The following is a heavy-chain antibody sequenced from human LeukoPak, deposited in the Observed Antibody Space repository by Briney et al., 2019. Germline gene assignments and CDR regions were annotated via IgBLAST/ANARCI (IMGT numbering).Heavy chain of an antibody. J-gene: IGHJ4*02. CDR1: GFTFSSYG. Sequence: GGSLRLSCAASGFTFSSYGMHWVRQAPGKGLEWVAVISYDGSNKYYADSVKGRFTISRDNSKNTLYLQMNSLRAEDTPVYYCAKDREYQLLYYFDYWGQGTLVTVSS. CDR2: ISYDGSNK. V-gene: IGHV3-30*18. D-gene: IGHD2-2*01. CDR3: AKDREYQLLYYFDY.